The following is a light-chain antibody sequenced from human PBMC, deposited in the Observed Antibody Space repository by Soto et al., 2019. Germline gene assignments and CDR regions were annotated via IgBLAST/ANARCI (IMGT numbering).Light chain of an antibody. Sequence: EIVLTQSPGTLSLSPGERATISCRASQSVSSSYLAWYQQKPGQAPRLHIYGASSRATGIADRFSGSGSGTGFTLTISRLEPEDFAVYYCQQYGSSPYTFGQGTKLEIK. J-gene: IGKJ2*01. V-gene: IGKV3-20*01. CDR1: QSVSSSY. CDR3: QQYGSSPYT. CDR2: GAS.